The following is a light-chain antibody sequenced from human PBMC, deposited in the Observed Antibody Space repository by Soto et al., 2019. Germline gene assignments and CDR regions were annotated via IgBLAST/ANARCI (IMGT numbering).Light chain of an antibody. J-gene: IGKJ4*01. CDR2: GAS. CDR3: QQYNNGPPMGT. Sequence: EFVFTQSPGTLSLSPGERATLSCRASQPVNINLSWYQQKPGQAPRLLIQGASTRATGTPARFSGSGSGTEFTLTISSLQSEDFAVYYCQQYNNGPPMGTFGGGTKVDI. V-gene: IGKV3-15*01. CDR1: QPVNIN.